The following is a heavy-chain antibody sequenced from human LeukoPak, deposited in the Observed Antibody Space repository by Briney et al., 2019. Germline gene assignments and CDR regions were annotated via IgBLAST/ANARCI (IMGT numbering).Heavy chain of an antibody. J-gene: IGHJ4*02. CDR1: GSTLSNYG. CDR3: ANGEDVVERPATFGGPAGPSQY. V-gene: IGHV3-30*02. D-gene: IGHD2-2*01. Sequence: AGGSLRLSCAVSGSTLSNYGMHWVRQAPGKGLEWVAFIRADGSRKYTADSVKGRFTISRDNSKNTLYLQMNSLRVEDTAVYYCANGEDVVERPATFGGPAGPSQYWGQGTLVTVSS. CDR2: IRADGSRK.